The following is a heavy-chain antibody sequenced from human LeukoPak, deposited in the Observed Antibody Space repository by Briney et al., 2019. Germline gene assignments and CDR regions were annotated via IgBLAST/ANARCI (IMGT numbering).Heavy chain of an antibody. Sequence: SGGSLRLSCAASGFTFSSYAMSWVRQAPGKGLEWVSAISGSATSTSYADSVEGRFTISRDNSKNTLYLQMNSLRAEDTAIYYCAKNVESDYWGQGTLVTVSS. CDR1: GFTFSSYA. J-gene: IGHJ4*02. D-gene: IGHD1-1*01. CDR3: AKNVESDY. CDR2: ISGSATST. V-gene: IGHV3-23*01.